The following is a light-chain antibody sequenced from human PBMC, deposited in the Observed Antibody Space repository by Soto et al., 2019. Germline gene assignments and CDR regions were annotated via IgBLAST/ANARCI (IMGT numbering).Light chain of an antibody. CDR3: VQGTHPFT. CDR2: KVS. CDR1: QSLVYSDGNTY. V-gene: IGKV2-30*01. Sequence: DVVMTQSPLSLPVTLGQPASISCRSSQSLVYSDGNTYLSWFQQGPGQSPRRLIYKVSNRDSGVPDRFSGSGSGTDFTLKISRVEAEDVEVYYCVQGTHPFTFGPGTKVDI. J-gene: IGKJ3*01.